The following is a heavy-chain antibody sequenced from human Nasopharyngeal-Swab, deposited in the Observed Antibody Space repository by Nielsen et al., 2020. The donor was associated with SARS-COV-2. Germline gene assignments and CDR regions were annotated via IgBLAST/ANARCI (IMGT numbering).Heavy chain of an antibody. J-gene: IGHJ3*02. Sequence: GESLKISCAAAGLPFSAYGMHWVRQAPGRGLEWLTFIAYDGRTKYSADSVRGRFTVSRDNSKSTLHLQMSSLRAEDTALYYCAKVKSGTSYDAFDIWGQGTMVTVSS. CDR1: GLPFSAYG. D-gene: IGHD1-26*01. V-gene: IGHV3-30*02. CDR2: IAYDGRTK. CDR3: AKVKSGTSYDAFDI.